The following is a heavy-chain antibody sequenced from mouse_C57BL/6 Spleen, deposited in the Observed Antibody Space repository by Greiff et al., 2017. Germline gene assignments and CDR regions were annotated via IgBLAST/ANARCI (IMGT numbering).Heavy chain of an antibody. CDR3: AGRCYSTPYYAFDD. J-gene: IGHJ4*01. D-gene: IGHD2-5*01. V-gene: IGHV1-53*01. CDR1: GYTFTSYW. Sequence: VQLQQPGPELVKPGASVKLSCKASGYTFTSYWMQWVKQRPGHGLEWIGNIIPSNGGTNYNEKFKSKATLPADNSSSTSYMQLSSLTSEDSAVYYCAGRCYSTPYYAFDDWGQGTSVTVSS. CDR2: IIPSNGGT.